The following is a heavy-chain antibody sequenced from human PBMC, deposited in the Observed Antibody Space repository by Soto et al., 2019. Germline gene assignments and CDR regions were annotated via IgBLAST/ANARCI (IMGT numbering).Heavy chain of an antibody. J-gene: IGHJ4*02. CDR3: ARGSAYSTPWSFDS. V-gene: IGHV1-18*01. CDR1: GYTFTRYG. D-gene: IGHD2-8*01. CDR2: ISGYNGNT. Sequence: QVQLLQSGAEVKKPGASVRVSCKTSGYTFTRYGVSWVRQAPGQGLEWMGWISGYNGNTKEAHKFEGRVILTTDTAAITPHMELRSLTSNDTAVYYCARGSAYSTPWSFDSWGQGTLVTVSS.